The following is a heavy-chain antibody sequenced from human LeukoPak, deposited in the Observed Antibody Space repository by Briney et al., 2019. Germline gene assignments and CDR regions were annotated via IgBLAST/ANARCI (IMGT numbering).Heavy chain of an antibody. CDR1: GFTFSSYS. Sequence: KSGGSLRLSCAASGFTFSSYSMNWVRQAPGKGLEWVSSISSSSSYIYYADSVKGRFTISRDNAKNSLYLQMNSLRAEDTAVYYCATSPTPLGATKMDFDYWGQGTLVTVSS. CDR2: ISSSSSYI. CDR3: ATSPTPLGATKMDFDY. V-gene: IGHV3-21*01. J-gene: IGHJ4*02. D-gene: IGHD1-26*01.